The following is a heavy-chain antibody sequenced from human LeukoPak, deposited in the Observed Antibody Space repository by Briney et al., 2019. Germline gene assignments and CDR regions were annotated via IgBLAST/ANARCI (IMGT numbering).Heavy chain of an antibody. CDR3: ARGGGLDV. J-gene: IGHJ6*02. V-gene: IGHV3-7*03. CDR2: INHNGNVN. D-gene: IGHD3-16*01. Sequence: SGGSLRLSCAASGFTFSRYGMNWARQAPGKGLEWVASINHNGNVNYYVDSVKGRFTISRDNAKNSLYLQMSNLRAEDTAVYFCARGGGLDVWGQGATVTVSS. CDR1: GFTFSRYG.